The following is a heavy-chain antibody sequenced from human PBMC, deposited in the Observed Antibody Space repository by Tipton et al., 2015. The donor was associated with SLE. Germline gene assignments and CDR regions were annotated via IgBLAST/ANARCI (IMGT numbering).Heavy chain of an antibody. CDR1: GGSFSGYY. D-gene: IGHD6-13*01. CDR2: INHSGST. J-gene: IGHJ4*02. V-gene: IGHV4-34*01. CDR3: ARISYSSPVGGFDY. Sequence: TLSLTCAVYGGSFSGYYWSWIRQPPGKGLEWIGEINHSGSTNYNPSLKSRVTISVDTSKNQFSLKLSSVTAADTAVYYCARISYSSPVGGFDYWGQGTLVTVSS.